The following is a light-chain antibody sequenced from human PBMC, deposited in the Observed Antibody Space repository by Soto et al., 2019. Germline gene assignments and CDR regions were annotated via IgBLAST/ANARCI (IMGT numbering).Light chain of an antibody. Sequence: QSVLTQPPSVSAAPGQKVTISCSGSSSNIGNHFVSWYQHLPGTAPKLLIYGNYKRPSGIPDRFSASKSDTSATLGITGLQTGDEADYYCGSWDSSVSAYVFGTGTKVTV. CDR1: SSNIGNHF. CDR2: GNY. V-gene: IGLV1-51*01. J-gene: IGLJ1*01. CDR3: GSWDSSVSAYV.